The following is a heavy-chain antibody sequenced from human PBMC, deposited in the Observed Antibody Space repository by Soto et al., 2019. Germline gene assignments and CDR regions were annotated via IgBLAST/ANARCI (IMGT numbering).Heavy chain of an antibody. Sequence: SETLSLTCAGYGGSFIGYYWSWILQPPWKGLEWIGEINHSGSTNYNPSLKSRVTISVDTSKNQFSLKLSSVTAADTAVYYCARGSNPPEGQTRLVHFDYWGQGTLVTVSS. CDR1: GGSFIGYY. D-gene: IGHD4-4*01. CDR2: INHSGST. J-gene: IGHJ4*02. CDR3: ARGSNPPEGQTRLVHFDY. V-gene: IGHV4-34*01.